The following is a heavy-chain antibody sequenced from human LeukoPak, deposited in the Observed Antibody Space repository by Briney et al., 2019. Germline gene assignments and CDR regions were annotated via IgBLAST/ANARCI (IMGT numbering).Heavy chain of an antibody. V-gene: IGHV1-69*13. J-gene: IGHJ6*02. CDR1: GGTFSSYA. Sequence: SVKVSCKASGGTFSSYAISWVRQAPGQGLEWTGGIIPIFGTAGYAQKFQGRVTITADESTSTAYMELSSLRSEDTAVYYCARVRYDSSGGSDGTYYYYGMDVWGQGTTVPVSS. D-gene: IGHD3-22*01. CDR3: ARVRYDSSGGSDGTYYYYGMDV. CDR2: IIPIFGTA.